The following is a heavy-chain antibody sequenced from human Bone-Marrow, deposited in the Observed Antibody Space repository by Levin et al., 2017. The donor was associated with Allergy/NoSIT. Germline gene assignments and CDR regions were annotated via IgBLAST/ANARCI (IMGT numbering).Heavy chain of an antibody. V-gene: IGHV3-30*18. CDR1: GSFG. Sequence: PGGSLRLSCADSGSFGMHWVRQAPGKGLEWVAVISYDGSYTYYADSVKGRFIISRDNSENTVNLQMNSLRPDDTAFYYCAKEFRHSGYYQKWDQGTLVTVSS. CDR2: ISYDGSYT. J-gene: IGHJ1*01. CDR3: AKEFRHSGYYQK.